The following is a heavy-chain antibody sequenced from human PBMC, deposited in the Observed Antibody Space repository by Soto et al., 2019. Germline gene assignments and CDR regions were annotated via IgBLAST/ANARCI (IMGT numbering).Heavy chain of an antibody. CDR3: ARDLIMITFGGVMAPGFYDY. V-gene: IGHV1-3*01. CDR1: GYTFTSYA. CDR2: INAGNGNT. D-gene: IGHD3-16*01. J-gene: IGHJ4*02. Sequence: ASVKLSCKASGYTFTSYAMHWVRQAPGQRLEWMGWINAGNGNTKYSQKFQGRVTITRDTSASTAYMELSSLRSEDTAVYYCARDLIMITFGGVMAPGFYDYWGQGTLVTVSS.